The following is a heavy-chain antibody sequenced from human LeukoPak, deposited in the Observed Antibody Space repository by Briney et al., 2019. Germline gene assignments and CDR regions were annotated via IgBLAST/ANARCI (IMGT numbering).Heavy chain of an antibody. CDR1: GGSVSSGSYY. CDR3: ARDNWNYGSSMDV. V-gene: IGHV4-61*01. Sequence: SETLSLTCTVSGGSVSSGSYYWSWIRQPPGKGLEWIGYIYYSGSTNYNPSLKSRVTISVDRSKNQFSLKLSSVTAADTAVYHCARDNWNYGSSMDVWGQGTTVTVSS. J-gene: IGHJ6*02. D-gene: IGHD1-7*01. CDR2: IYYSGST.